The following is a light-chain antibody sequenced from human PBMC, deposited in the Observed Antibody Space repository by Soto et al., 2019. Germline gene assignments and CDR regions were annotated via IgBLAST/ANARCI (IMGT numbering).Light chain of an antibody. J-gene: IGKJ4*01. V-gene: IGKV3-20*01. Sequence: ELEMKQSLSTLSVPPGIRPTLSCRASQSVSSYSLAWYQKKPGQARRLLIYGAFSRATGIPDRFSGSGSGTDFTLTISILEAEDVVVYCCQQDNIWPLTFAGGTKVDI. CDR2: GAF. CDR3: QQDNIWPLT. CDR1: QSVSSYS.